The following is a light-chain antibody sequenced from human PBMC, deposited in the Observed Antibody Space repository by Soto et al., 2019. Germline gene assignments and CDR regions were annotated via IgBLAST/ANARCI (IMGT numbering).Light chain of an antibody. CDR2: DVS. J-gene: IGLJ1*01. Sequence: QCVLTQPASVSGSPGQSITISCTGTSSDVGGYNYVSWYQQHPGKAPKLMIYDVSNRPSGVSNRFSGSKSGNTASLTISGLQAEDEADYYCSSYTSSSTVFGTGTXVTVL. CDR3: SSYTSSSTV. CDR1: SSDVGGYNY. V-gene: IGLV2-14*01.